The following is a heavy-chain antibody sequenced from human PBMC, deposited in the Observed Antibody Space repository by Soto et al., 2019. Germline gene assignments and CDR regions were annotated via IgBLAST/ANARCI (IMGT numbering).Heavy chain of an antibody. V-gene: IGHV4-30-4*01. CDR1: GGSISSGDYY. Sequence: SETLSLTCTVSGGSISSGDYYWSWIRQPPGKGLEWIGYIYYSGSTYYNPSLKSRVTISVGTSKNQFSLKLSSVTAADTAVYYCAREVAAAGYDAFDIWGQGTMVTVS. CDR2: IYYSGST. D-gene: IGHD6-13*01. J-gene: IGHJ3*02. CDR3: AREVAAAGYDAFDI.